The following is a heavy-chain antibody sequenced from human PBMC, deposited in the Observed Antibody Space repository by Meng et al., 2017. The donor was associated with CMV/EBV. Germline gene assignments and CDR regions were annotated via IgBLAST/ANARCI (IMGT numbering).Heavy chain of an antibody. J-gene: IGHJ6*02. Sequence: GESLKISCKGSGYSFPTYWIGWVPQMPGKGLEWIGIIYPGDSDIRYSPSFQGQVTISADKSITTAYLQWSRLKASDTAIYYCARHTSGSGGLDVWGQGTRVTSP. CDR3: ARHTSGSGGLDV. D-gene: IGHD3-10*01. CDR1: GYSFPTYW. V-gene: IGHV5-51*01. CDR2: IYPGDSDI.